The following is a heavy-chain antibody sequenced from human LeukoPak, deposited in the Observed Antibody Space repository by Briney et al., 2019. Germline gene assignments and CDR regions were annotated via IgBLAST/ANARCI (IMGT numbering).Heavy chain of an antibody. D-gene: IGHD5-18*01. CDR1: GFTFSGCG. J-gene: IGHJ4*02. CDR3: AKDPYSYGSYFDY. CDR2: IWYDGRDK. Sequence: GGSLRLTCAASGFTFSGCGMHWVRQAPGKGLEWVAFIWYDGRDKYYTDSVKGRFTISRDNSKNTLYLQMNSLRAEDTAMYYCAKDPYSYGSYFDYWGQGTLVTVSS. V-gene: IGHV3-30*02.